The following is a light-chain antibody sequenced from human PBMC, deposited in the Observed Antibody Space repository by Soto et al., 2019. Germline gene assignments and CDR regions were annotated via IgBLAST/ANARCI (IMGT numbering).Light chain of an antibody. V-gene: IGKV1-27*01. Sequence: DIQMTQSPSSLSASVGDRVTITCRASQGISIYLAWYQQKPGKVPKLLIYAASTLQSGVPSRFSGGGSGTDFTLTISGLQPEDVATYYCQKYNSVPLTFGGGTKVEIK. CDR3: QKYNSVPLT. J-gene: IGKJ4*01. CDR2: AAS. CDR1: QGISIY.